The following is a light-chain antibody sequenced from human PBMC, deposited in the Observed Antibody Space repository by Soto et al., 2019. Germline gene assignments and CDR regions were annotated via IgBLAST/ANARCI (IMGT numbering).Light chain of an antibody. V-gene: IGLV1-47*02. CDR1: SSNIGANY. Sequence: QSVLTQPPSASGTPGQRVTISCSGSSSNIGANYVSWYQQLPGTAPKLLIHSNNQRPSGVPDRFSGSKSGTSASLAVSGLRSEDETDYYCAAWYDSLSGMVFGGGTKLTVL. CDR2: SNN. J-gene: IGLJ2*01. CDR3: AAWYDSLSGMV.